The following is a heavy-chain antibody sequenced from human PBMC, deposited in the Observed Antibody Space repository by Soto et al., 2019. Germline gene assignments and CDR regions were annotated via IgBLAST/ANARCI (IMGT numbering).Heavy chain of an antibody. CDR2: ISAYNGNT. V-gene: IGHV1-18*01. J-gene: IGHJ4*02. Sequence: GASVKVSCKASGYTFTSYGISWVRQAPGQGLEWKGWISAYNGNTNYAQKLQGRVTMTTDTSTSTAYMELRSLRSDDTAVYYCARDGSYDYIWGSYRRRARIDYWGQGTLVTVSS. CDR1: GYTFTSYG. CDR3: ARDGSYDYIWGSYRRRARIDY. D-gene: IGHD3-16*02.